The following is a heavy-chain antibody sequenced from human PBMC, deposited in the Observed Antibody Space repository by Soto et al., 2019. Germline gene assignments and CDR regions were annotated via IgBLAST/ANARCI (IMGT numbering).Heavy chain of an antibody. Sequence: EVPLVESGGGLVQPGRSLRLSCAASGFTFDDSAMHWVRQAPGKGLEWVSRISWNSDNVGYADSVKGRFTISRDNAKNSLYLQMNSLRTEDTALYYCAKAVAGWGYFDYWGQGTLVTVSS. CDR3: AKAVAGWGYFDY. D-gene: IGHD6-19*01. J-gene: IGHJ4*02. CDR1: GFTFDDSA. V-gene: IGHV3-9*01. CDR2: ISWNSDNV.